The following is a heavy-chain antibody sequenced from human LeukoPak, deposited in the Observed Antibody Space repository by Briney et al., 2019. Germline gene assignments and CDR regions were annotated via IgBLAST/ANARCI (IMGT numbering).Heavy chain of an antibody. D-gene: IGHD3-3*01. Sequence: SETLSLTCAVSGGSISSGGYSWSWIRQPPGKGLEWIGYIYHSGSTYYNPSLKSRVTISVDTSKNRFSLKLSSVTAADTAVYYCARVQLRFLEWLLSRGGPSATRNWFDPWGQGTLVTVSS. CDR2: IYHSGST. J-gene: IGHJ5*02. CDR1: GGSISSGGYS. V-gene: IGHV4-30-2*01. CDR3: ARVQLRFLEWLLSRGGPSATRNWFDP.